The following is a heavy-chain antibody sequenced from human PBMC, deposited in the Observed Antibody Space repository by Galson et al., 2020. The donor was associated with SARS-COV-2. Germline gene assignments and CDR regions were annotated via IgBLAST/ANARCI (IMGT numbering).Heavy chain of an antibody. V-gene: IGHV4-38-2*02. CDR2: VHHSRST. J-gene: IGHJ3*01. D-gene: IGHD4-17*01. Sequence: SETLSLTCTVSGYSISSGYYWGWIRQPPGKGLAWIGSVHHSRSTYYNASLKSRVSTSVETSNNQFSLKGTSVTAADTAVYYCAREDYGGNFGCDAFNGWGQGTIVAVSS. CDR1: GYSISSGYY. CDR3: AREDYGGNFGCDAFNG.